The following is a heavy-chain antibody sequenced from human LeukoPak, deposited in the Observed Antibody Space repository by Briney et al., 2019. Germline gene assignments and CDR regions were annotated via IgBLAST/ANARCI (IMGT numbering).Heavy chain of an antibody. D-gene: IGHD4-17*01. V-gene: IGHV3-30-3*01. CDR2: ISHDGGKK. CDR3: ARAGRADGDYHYFDY. CDR1: GFTFSSYA. Sequence: GGSLRLSCTASGFTFSSYALHWVRQAPGKGLEWVAVISHDGGKKYYADSVKGRFTISRDNSKNTLYLQMNSLRAEDTAVYYCARAGRADGDYHYFDYWGQGTLVTVSS. J-gene: IGHJ4*02.